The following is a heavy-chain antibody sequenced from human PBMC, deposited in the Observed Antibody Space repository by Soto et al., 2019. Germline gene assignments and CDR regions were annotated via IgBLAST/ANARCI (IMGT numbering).Heavy chain of an antibody. Sequence: ASVKVSCKASGYTFTSYAMHWVRQAPGQRLEWMGWINAGNGNTKYSQKFQGRVTITRDTSASTAYMELSSLRSEDTAVYYCAGDPDSHYNDSHAYSYPWGQGTLVTVS. CDR2: INAGNGNT. J-gene: IGHJ5*02. CDR1: GYTFTSYA. CDR3: AGDPDSHYNDSHAYSYP. D-gene: IGHD3-22*01. V-gene: IGHV1-3*01.